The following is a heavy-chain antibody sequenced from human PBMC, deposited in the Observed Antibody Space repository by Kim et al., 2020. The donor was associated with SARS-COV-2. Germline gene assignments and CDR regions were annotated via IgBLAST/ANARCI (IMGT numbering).Heavy chain of an antibody. CDR3: ARDGYTSGYDAEYFQQ. D-gene: IGHD5-18*01. V-gene: IGHV4-34*01. J-gene: IGHJ1*01. CDR2: INHSGST. CDR1: GGSFTGYY. Sequence: SETLSLTCAVYGGSFTGYYWNWVRQPPGKGLEWIGEINHSGSTNYNPSLKSRVTISADTSKNQLSLKLSSVTAAYTAVYYCARDGYTSGYDAEYFQQWG.